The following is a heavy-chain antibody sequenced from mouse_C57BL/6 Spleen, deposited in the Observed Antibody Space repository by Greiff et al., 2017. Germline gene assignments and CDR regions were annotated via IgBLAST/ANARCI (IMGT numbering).Heavy chain of an antibody. V-gene: IGHV5-6*01. CDR1: GFTFSSYG. CDR3: ARGAHFDY. J-gene: IGHJ2*01. CDR2: ISSGGSYT. Sequence: EVQLQEPGGDLVKPGGSLKLSCAASGFTFSSYGMSWVRQTPDKRLEWVATISSGGSYTYYPDSVKGRFTISRDNAKNTLYLQMSSLKSEDTAMYYWARGAHFDYWGQGTTLTVSS.